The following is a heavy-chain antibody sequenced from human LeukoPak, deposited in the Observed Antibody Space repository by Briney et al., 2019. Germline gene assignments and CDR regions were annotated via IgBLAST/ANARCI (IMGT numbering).Heavy chain of an antibody. CDR3: VRDKLTGASRLDY. D-gene: IGHD7-27*01. CDR2: IKQDGSEI. J-gene: IGHJ4*02. V-gene: IGHV3-7*03. Sequence: GGSLRLSCAASGFTFSNYWMSWVRQAPGKELEWVANIKQDGSEIYYVDSVKGRFTISRDNAKNSLYLQMNSLRAEDTAVYYCVRDKLTGASRLDYWGQGTLLTVSS. CDR1: GFTFSNYW.